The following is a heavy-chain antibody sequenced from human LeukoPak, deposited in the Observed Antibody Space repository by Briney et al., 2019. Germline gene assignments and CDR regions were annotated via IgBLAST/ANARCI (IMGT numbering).Heavy chain of an antibody. V-gene: IGHV3-20*04. CDR3: ARDHGAIALTNYLDY. D-gene: IGHD1-1*01. J-gene: IGHJ4*02. Sequence: PGGSLRLSCAASGFTFDDDGMSWVRQAPGKGLEWVSNINRNGGNTAYADSVKGRFTISRDNAKNSLYLQMNSLRAEDTALYYCARDHGAIALTNYLDYWGQGTLVTVSS. CDR2: INRNGGNT. CDR1: GFTFDDDG.